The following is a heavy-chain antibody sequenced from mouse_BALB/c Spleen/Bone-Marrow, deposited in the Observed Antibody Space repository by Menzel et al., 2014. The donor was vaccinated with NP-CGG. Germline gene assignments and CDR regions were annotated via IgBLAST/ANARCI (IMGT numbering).Heavy chain of an antibody. V-gene: IGHV1-69*01. J-gene: IGHJ3*01. CDR1: GHTFTDYW. CDR2: IDTSDSYT. Sequence: QVQLQQSGAELVMPGASVKMSCKASGHTFTDYWMHWVKQRPGQGPEWIGAIDTSDSYTSYNQKFKGKATLTVDESSSTAYMQLSSLTSEDSAVYYCARSDYRFDPLPYWGQGTLVTVSA. D-gene: IGHD2-14*01. CDR3: ARSDYRFDPLPY.